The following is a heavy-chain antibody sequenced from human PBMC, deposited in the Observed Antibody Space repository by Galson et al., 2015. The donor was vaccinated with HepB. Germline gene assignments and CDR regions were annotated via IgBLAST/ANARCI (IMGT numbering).Heavy chain of an antibody. V-gene: IGHV1-18*04. D-gene: IGHD6-6*01. CDR3: ARDLGGAARGWFDP. Sequence: SVKVSCKASGYTFTSYGISWVRRAPGQGLEWMGWISAYNGNTNYAQKLQGRVTMTTDTSTSTAYMELRSLRSDDTAVYYCARDLGGAARGWFDPWGQGTLVTVSS. J-gene: IGHJ5*02. CDR2: ISAYNGNT. CDR1: GYTFTSYG.